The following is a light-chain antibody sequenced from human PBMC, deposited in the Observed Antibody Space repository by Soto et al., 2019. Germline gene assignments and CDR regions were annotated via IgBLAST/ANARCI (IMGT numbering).Light chain of an antibody. CDR3: QHYDGSPWT. V-gene: IGKV3D-15*01. CDR1: EGIGDT. J-gene: IGKJ1*01. CDR2: GTF. Sequence: EIVLTQSPATLSFSPGEGATVSCRASEGIGDTLAWYQHKPGQAPRLLIYGTFTRATGVPTRFSGSRSGAEFTLTINRLESEDFAVYYCQHYDGSPWTFGRGTKVDIK.